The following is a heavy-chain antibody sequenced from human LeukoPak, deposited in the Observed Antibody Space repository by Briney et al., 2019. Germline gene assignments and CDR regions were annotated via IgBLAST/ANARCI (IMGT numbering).Heavy chain of an antibody. CDR3: AIPSYCGGDCYSDY. CDR2: IYYSGST. V-gene: IGHV4-39*01. J-gene: IGHJ4*02. D-gene: IGHD2-21*02. CDR1: GGSISSSSYY. Sequence: PSETLSLTCTVSGGSISSSSYYWGWIRQPPGKGLEWIGSIYYSGSTYYNPSLKSRVTISVDASKNQSSLKLSSVTAADTAVYYCAIPSYCGGDCYSDYWGQGTLVTVSS.